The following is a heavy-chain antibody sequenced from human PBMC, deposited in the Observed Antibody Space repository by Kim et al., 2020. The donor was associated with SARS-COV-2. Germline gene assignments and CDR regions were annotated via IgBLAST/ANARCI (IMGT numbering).Heavy chain of an antibody. CDR2: ISSSGSTI. J-gene: IGHJ4*02. V-gene: IGHV3-48*03. D-gene: IGHD6-19*01. CDR3: ARARGWSFDY. Sequence: GGSLRLSCAASGFTFSSYEMNWVRQAPGKGLEWVSYISSSGSTIYYADSVKGRFTISRDNAKNSLYLQMNSLRAEDTAVYYCARARGWSFDYWGQGTLVTVSS. CDR1: GFTFSSYE.